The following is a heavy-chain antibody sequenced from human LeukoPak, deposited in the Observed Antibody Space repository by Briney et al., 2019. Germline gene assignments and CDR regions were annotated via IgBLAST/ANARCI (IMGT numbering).Heavy chain of an antibody. CDR2: VSYTGSA. D-gene: IGHD4-17*01. V-gene: IGHV4-59*01. CDR1: GGSISGYY. Sequence: SETLSLTCTVSGGSISGYYWSWIRQPPGKGLEWIGNVSYTGSANYNPSPKGRVTISVDTSKNQFSLKLTSLTAADTAVYYCARDFNGDSHFDPWGQGTLVDVSS. J-gene: IGHJ5*02. CDR3: ARDFNGDSHFDP.